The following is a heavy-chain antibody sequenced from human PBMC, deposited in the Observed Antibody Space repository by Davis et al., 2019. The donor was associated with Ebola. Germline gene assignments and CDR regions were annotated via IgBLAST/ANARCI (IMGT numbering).Heavy chain of an antibody. Sequence: MPSETLSLTCAVYGGSFSGYYWSWIRQPPGKGLEWIGYIYYSGSTNYKPSLKSRVTISVDTSKNQFSLKLSSVTAADTAVYYCARDVAVAGSAFDYWGQGTLVTVSS. J-gene: IGHJ4*02. CDR3: ARDVAVAGSAFDY. V-gene: IGHV4-59*01. CDR2: IYYSGST. D-gene: IGHD6-19*01. CDR1: GGSFSGYY.